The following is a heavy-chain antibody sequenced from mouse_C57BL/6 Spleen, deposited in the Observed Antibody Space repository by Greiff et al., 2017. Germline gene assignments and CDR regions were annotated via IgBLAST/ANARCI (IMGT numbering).Heavy chain of an antibody. CDR2: IDPEDGET. J-gene: IGHJ1*03. CDR3: AAHCDDGPHWSFDV. CDR1: GFNITDYY. V-gene: IGHV14-2*01. D-gene: IGHD2-3*01. Sequence: EVQLQQPGAELVKPGASVKLSCTASGFNITDYYMHWVKQRPEQGLEWIGRIDPEDGETKYAPKFKGKATMTVDTSSNTAYLQLSSLTSEDTAVYYYAAHCDDGPHWSFDVWGTGTTVTVSS.